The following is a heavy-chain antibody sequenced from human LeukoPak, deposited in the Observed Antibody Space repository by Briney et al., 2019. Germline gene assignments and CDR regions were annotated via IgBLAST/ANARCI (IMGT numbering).Heavy chain of an antibody. CDR3: AKRLMVRGVIITGMDV. Sequence: GGSLRLSCAASGFTFSSYAMSGVHQAPGKGLEWVSAISGSGGSTYYADSVKGRFTISRDNSKNTLYLQMNSLRAEDTAVYYCAKRLMVRGVIITGMDVWGQGTTVTVSS. J-gene: IGHJ6*02. CDR2: ISGSGGST. CDR1: GFTFSSYA. V-gene: IGHV3-23*01. D-gene: IGHD3-10*01.